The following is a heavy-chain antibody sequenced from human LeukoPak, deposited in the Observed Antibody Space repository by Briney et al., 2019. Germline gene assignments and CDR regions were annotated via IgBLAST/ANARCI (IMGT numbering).Heavy chain of an antibody. J-gene: IGHJ4*02. CDR2: IRVYNGNT. D-gene: IGHD6-19*01. V-gene: IGHV1-18*01. CDR3: ATNIGSGWLTFDY. CDR1: GNTFTSYG. Sequence: ASVKVSCKASGNTFTSYGISWVRQAPGQGLEWMGWIRVYNGNTNYAQKLQGRVTMTTDTSTTTAYMELRSLRSDDTAVYYCATNIGSGWLTFDYWGQGTLVTVSS.